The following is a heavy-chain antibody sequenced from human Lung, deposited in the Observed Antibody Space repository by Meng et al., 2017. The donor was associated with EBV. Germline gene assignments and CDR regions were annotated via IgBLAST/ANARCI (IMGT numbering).Heavy chain of an antibody. CDR3: ASSRPLAGNWNYHY. CDR2: TYYRSKWYN. Sequence: QGQLPQACPGLVKPSPTLSLTCAISGDSVSSNSAAWNWIRQSPSRGLEWLGRTYYRSKWYNDYAVSVKSRITINPDTSKNQFSLQLNSVTPEDTAVYYCASSRPLAGNWNYHYWGQGTLVTVSS. J-gene: IGHJ4*02. V-gene: IGHV6-1*01. D-gene: IGHD1-7*01. CDR1: GDSVSSNSAA.